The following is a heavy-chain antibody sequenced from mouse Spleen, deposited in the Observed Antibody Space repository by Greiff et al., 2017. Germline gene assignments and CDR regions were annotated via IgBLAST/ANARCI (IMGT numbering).Heavy chain of an antibody. CDR2: IDPANGNT. J-gene: IGHJ1*01. CDR3: ARSVNWERYCDV. D-gene: IGHD4-1*02. Sequence: EVKVVESVAELVRPGASVKLSCTASDFNIKNTYMHWVNQRPEQDLEWIGRIDPANGNTKYDPKFQGKATITADTSSNTAYLQLSSLTSEDTAIYYCARSVNWERYCDVWGAGTTVTVSS. CDR1: DFNIKNTY. V-gene: IGHV14-3*01.